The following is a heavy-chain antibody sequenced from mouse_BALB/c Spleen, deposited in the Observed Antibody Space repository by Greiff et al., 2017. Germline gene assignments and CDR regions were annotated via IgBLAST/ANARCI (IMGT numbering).Heavy chain of an antibody. CDR2: IYPGSGST. D-gene: IGHD2-1*01. Sequence: QVQLQQSGPELVKPGASVKMSCKASGYTFTDYVISWVKQRTGQGLEWIGEIYPGSGSTYYNEKFKGKATLTADKSSNTAYMQLSSLTSEDSAVYYCTTVYYGYDAMDYWGQGTSVTVSS. CDR1: GYTFTDYV. V-gene: IGHV1-77*01. CDR3: TTVYYGYDAMDY. J-gene: IGHJ4*01.